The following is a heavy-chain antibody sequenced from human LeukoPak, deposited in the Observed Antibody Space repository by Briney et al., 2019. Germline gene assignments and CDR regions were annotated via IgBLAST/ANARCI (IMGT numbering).Heavy chain of an antibody. D-gene: IGHD2-15*01. CDR2: IKRRTDGGTS. CDR1: GFTFSDAW. CDR3: TTGYTSASHDGY. V-gene: IGHV3-15*07. Sequence: GGSLRLSCAASGFTFSDAWMHWVRQAPGKGLEWVGLIKRRTDGGTSNYATPVKGRFAISRDDSEDTLFLQMDSLKSEDTGVYYCTTGYTSASHDGYWGQGTLVTVSS. J-gene: IGHJ4*02.